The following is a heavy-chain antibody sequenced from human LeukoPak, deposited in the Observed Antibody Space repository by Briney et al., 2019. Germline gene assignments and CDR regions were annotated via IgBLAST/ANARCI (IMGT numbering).Heavy chain of an antibody. CDR1: GYTFTSYG. CDR2: ISAYNGNT. Sequence: ASVKVSRKASGYTFTSYGISWVRQAPGQGLEWMGWISAYNGNTNYAQKLQGRVTMTTDTSTSTAYMELRSLRSDDTAVYYCARGRKNYCSGGSCYLNWFDPWGQGTLVTVSS. V-gene: IGHV1-18*01. CDR3: ARGRKNYCSGGSCYLNWFDP. J-gene: IGHJ5*02. D-gene: IGHD2-15*01.